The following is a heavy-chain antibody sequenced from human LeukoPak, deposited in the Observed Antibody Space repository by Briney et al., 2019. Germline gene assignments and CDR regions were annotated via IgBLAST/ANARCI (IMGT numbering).Heavy chain of an antibody. CDR1: GGSISSSY. CDR2: IYYIGST. Sequence: PSETLSLTCTVSGGSISSSYWSWIRQPPGKGLEWIGYIYYIGSTNYNPSLKSRVTISVDTSKNQFSLKLTSATAADTAVYYCAAGEDYWGQGTLVTVSS. V-gene: IGHV4-59*01. J-gene: IGHJ4*02. D-gene: IGHD3-16*01. CDR3: AAGEDY.